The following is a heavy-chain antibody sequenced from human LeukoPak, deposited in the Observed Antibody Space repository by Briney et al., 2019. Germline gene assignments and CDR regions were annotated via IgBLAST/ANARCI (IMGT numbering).Heavy chain of an antibody. CDR2: TNADGSTK. V-gene: IGHV3-7*03. Sequence: TGGSLRLSCVTSGFTFSYYHMSWVRQAPGKGLEWVANTNADGSTKYYVDSVKGRFTISRGNSKNTLYLQMNSLRAEDTAVYYCAKAPYSSSWYRPPYFDYWGQGTLVTVSS. CDR1: GFTFSYYH. J-gene: IGHJ4*02. CDR3: AKAPYSSSWYRPPYFDY. D-gene: IGHD6-13*01.